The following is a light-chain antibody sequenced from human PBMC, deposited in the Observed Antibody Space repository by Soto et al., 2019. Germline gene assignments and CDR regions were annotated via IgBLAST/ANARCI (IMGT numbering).Light chain of an antibody. V-gene: IGKV1-39*01. CDR1: QRITTY. J-gene: IGKJ2*01. Sequence: IHMTQSPSSLSASVGDRLTITCRASQRITTYLNWYQQKPGEAPKLLISTSSTLQRGVPSRFSGSGSGTDFTLTITSLQRADFATYYCQQTYSTPYTFGQGTQLEIK. CDR2: TSS. CDR3: QQTYSTPYT.